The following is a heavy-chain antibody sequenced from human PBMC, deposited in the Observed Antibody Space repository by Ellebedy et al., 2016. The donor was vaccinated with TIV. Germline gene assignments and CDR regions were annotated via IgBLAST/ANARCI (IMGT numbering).Heavy chain of an antibody. D-gene: IGHD1-20*01. CDR1: GFTLSGFS. Sequence: GESLKISCIASGFTLSGFSMSWVRQAPGKGLEWVAHIMEIGYEAYYVDSVKGRFTISRDNAKKSLYLQMNSLRADDSAVFYCARYAYNYGMDSWGQGTLVTVSS. CDR3: ARYAYNYGMDS. J-gene: IGHJ5*01. CDR2: IMEIGYEA. V-gene: IGHV3-7*01.